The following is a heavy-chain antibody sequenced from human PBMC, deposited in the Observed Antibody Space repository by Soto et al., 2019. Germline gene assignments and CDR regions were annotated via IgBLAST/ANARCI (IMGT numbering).Heavy chain of an antibody. Sequence: GGSLRLSCATSGFTFSSYTMNWVRQAPGKGLEWVSSISSSSSYIYYADSMKGRFTISRDNAKKSLYLQMNSLRAEDTAVYYCARQGIQLWYGMDVWGQGTTVTVSS. CDR2: ISSSSSYI. V-gene: IGHV3-21*01. CDR3: ARQGIQLWYGMDV. CDR1: GFTFSSYT. D-gene: IGHD5-18*01. J-gene: IGHJ6*02.